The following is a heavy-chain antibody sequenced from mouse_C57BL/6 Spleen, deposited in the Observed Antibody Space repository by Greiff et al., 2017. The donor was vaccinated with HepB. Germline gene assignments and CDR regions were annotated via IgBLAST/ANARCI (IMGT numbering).Heavy chain of an antibody. V-gene: IGHV1-26*01. CDR1: GYTFTDYY. CDR3: ARYYDGYYDFDY. Sequence: EVQLQQSGPELVKPGASVKISCKASGYTFTDYYMNWVKQSHGKSLEWIGDINPNNGGTSYNQKFKGKATLTVDKSSSTAYMELRSLTSEDSAVYYCARYYDGYYDFDYWGQGTTLTVSS. D-gene: IGHD2-3*01. CDR2: INPNNGGT. J-gene: IGHJ2*01.